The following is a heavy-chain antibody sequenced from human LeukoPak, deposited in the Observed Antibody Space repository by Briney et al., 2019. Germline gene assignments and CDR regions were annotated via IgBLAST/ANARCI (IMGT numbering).Heavy chain of an antibody. D-gene: IGHD6-6*01. CDR3: ARGSVAARRFDY. CDR2: IYHSGST. CDR1: GGSISSGGYY. V-gene: IGHV4-30-2*01. Sequence: SQTLSLTCTVSGGSISSGGYYWSWLRQPPGKGLEWIGYIYHSGSTYYNPSLKSRVTISVDRSKNQFSLKLSSVTAADTAVYYCARGSVAARRFDYWGQGTLVTVSS. J-gene: IGHJ4*02.